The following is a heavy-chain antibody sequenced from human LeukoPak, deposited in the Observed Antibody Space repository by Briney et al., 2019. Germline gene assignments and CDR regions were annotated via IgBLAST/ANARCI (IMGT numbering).Heavy chain of an antibody. CDR3: AKGFGNGASGGNCFFDY. V-gene: IGHV3-23*01. Sequence: GGSLRLSCAASGFTLTSYAMSWVRQAPGKGLEWVSAISISGDNTYYADSVKGRFTISRDSSKNTLYVQMNSLRIDDTAVYYCAKGFGNGASGGNCFFDYWGQGTLVTVSS. D-gene: IGHD4-23*01. CDR1: GFTLTSYA. J-gene: IGHJ4*02. CDR2: ISISGDNT.